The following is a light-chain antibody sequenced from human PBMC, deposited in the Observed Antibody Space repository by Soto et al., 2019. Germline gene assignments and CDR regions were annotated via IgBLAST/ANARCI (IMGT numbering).Light chain of an antibody. CDR3: QQYNNWPRT. V-gene: IGKV3-20*01. CDR2: GSS. Sequence: EIVLTQSPDTLSLSPGERATLSCRASQSISRSYLAWYQQKPGQAPRLLIYGSSGRATGIPDRFSGSGSGTDFTLTISRLEPEDFAVYYCQQYNNWPRTFGQGTKVDIK. CDR1: QSISRSY. J-gene: IGKJ1*01.